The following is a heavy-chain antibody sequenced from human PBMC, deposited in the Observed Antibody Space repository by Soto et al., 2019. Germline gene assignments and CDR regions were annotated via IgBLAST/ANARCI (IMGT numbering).Heavy chain of an antibody. D-gene: IGHD2-21*02. CDR1: GASLSSGDYY. CDR2: IYYNGNN. J-gene: IGHJ4*02. Sequence: QVQLQESGPGLVKPSQTLSLTCIVSGASLSSGDYYWSWIRQPPGKGLEWIAFIYYNGNNFYNPSLKRRVTIAIDTSNNQFSLTVRSETAADTAVYYCARERRGGDSNGGVDYWGQGTLVTVSS. V-gene: IGHV4-30-4*01. CDR3: ARERRGGDSNGGVDY.